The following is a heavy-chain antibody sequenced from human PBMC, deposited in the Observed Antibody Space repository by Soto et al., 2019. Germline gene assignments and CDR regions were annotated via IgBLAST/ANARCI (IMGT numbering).Heavy chain of an antibody. CDR1: GFTFTDHY. J-gene: IGHJ4*02. CDR2: INSGGSNI. Sequence: QVQLVESGGGLGQPGGSLRLSCTASGFTFTDHYMTWIRQAPGKGLEWDSYINSGGSNIYYAASVRGRFTSSRDNAKNSVYLQMSSLRAEDPAIYYCARDIRGANWGQGTLVIVSS. D-gene: IGHD3-10*01. CDR3: ARDIRGAN. V-gene: IGHV3-11*01.